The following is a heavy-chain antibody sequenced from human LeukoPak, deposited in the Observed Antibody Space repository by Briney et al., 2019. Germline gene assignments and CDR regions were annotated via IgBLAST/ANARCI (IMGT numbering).Heavy chain of an antibody. V-gene: IGHV3-30-3*01. CDR3: ARAGGRYDFWSGYLKVNPGQHFDY. D-gene: IGHD3-3*01. J-gene: IGHJ4*02. Sequence: GGSLRLSCAASGFTFSSYAMHWVRQAPGKGLEWVAVISYDGSNKYYADSVKGRFTISRDNSKNTLYLQMNSLRAEDTAVYYCARAGGRYDFWSGYLKVNPGQHFDYWGQGTLVTVSS. CDR2: ISYDGSNK. CDR1: GFTFSSYA.